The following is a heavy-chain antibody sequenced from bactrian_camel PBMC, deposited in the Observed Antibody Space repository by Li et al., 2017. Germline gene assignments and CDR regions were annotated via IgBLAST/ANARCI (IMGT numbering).Heavy chain of an antibody. D-gene: IGHD1*01. Sequence: HVQLVESGGRSVQPGGTLSVSCEASGWPHFSCMGWFRQAPGKGREGIAALWTGDGKPTYYADAVKGRFTVSRGNAKNSVSLQMNNMNTDDTAIYYCALMKFDTCGDWPLYELKAYWGQGTQVTVS. CDR2: LWTGDGKPT. V-gene: IGHV3S1*01. J-gene: IGHJ4*01. CDR1: GWPHFSC. CDR3: ALMKFDTCGDWPLYELKAY.